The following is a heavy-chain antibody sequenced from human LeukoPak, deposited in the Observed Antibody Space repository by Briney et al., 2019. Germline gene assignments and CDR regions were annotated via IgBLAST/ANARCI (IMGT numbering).Heavy chain of an antibody. CDR2: IYHSGST. CDR1: GGSISSGDYY. D-gene: IGHD2-21*02. V-gene: IGHV4-4*02. CDR3: ARDRYCGGDCYSEENDAFDI. Sequence: ASETLSLTCTDSGGSISSGDYYWSWVRQPPGKGLEWIGEIYHSGSTNYNPSLKSRVTISVDKSKNQFSLKLSSVTAADTAVYYCARDRYCGGDCYSEENDAFDIWGQGTMVTVSS. J-gene: IGHJ3*02.